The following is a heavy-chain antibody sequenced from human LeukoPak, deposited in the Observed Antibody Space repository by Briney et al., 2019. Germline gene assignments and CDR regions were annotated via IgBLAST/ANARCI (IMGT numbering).Heavy chain of an antibody. V-gene: IGHV3-7*01. D-gene: IGHD1-26*01. CDR2: IKQDGSEK. CDR3: ARDRWKGIVAAGDAFDI. Sequence: GGSLRLSCAAAGFTFSSYWMRWVRQAPGKGLGWVANIKQDGSEKYYVDSVNCRFTIPRDNAKNSLYLQVNSLRAEDTAVYYCARDRWKGIVAAGDAFDIWGQGTMVTVSS. CDR1: GFTFSSYW. J-gene: IGHJ3*02.